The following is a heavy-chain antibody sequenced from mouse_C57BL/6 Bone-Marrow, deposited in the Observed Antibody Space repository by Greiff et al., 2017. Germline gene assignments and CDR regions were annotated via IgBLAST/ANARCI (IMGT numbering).Heavy chain of an antibody. CDR3: ARSKNGGSWFAY. V-gene: IGHV1-54*01. D-gene: IGHD3-1*01. CDR1: GYAFTNYL. Sequence: VQLQQSGAELVRPGTSVKVSCKASGYAFTNYLIEWVKQRPGQGLEWIGVINPGSGGTNYNEKFKGKATLTADKSSSTAYMQLSSLTSEDSAVYFCARSKNGGSWFAYWGQGTLVTVSA. J-gene: IGHJ3*01. CDR2: INPGSGGT.